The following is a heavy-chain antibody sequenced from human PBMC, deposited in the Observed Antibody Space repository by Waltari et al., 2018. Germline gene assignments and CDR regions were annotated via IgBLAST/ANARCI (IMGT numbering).Heavy chain of an antibody. V-gene: IGHV1-69*13. J-gene: IGHJ4*02. CDR1: GGTFSSYA. CDR2: LIPILGSE. D-gene: IGHD3-10*01. CDR3: AGLGGKSGSGTN. Sequence: QVQLVQSGAEVKKPGSSVKVSCKASGGTFSSYAISWVRQAPGQGLEWMGGLIPILGSENYAQKFPGRVTITADAYTSTDYMELSSLRSEDTAVYYCAGLGGKSGSGTNWGQGTLVSVSS.